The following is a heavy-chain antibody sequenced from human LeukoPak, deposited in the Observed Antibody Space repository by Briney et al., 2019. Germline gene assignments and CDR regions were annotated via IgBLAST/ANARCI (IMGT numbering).Heavy chain of an antibody. J-gene: IGHJ4*02. CDR2: ISYDGSSK. Sequence: PGRSLRLSCAASGFTFSTYAMHWVRQAPGKGLEWVAVISYDGSSKYYADSVKGRFTVSRDNSKNTLYLQMNSLRAEDTAVYYCARELVIPSLRYLDYWGQGTLVTVSS. CDR3: ARELVIPSLRYLDY. D-gene: IGHD5/OR15-5a*01. CDR1: GFTFSTYA. V-gene: IGHV3-30*04.